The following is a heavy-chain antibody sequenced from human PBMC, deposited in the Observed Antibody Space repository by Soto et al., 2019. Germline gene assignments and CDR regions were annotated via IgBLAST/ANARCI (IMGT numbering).Heavy chain of an antibody. CDR2: GSYSGTT. CDR1: GVSVSSGSFY. V-gene: IGHV4-61*01. CDR3: ARGATVTQYDY. J-gene: IGHJ4*02. Sequence: SETLSLTCTVSGVSVSSGSFYWAWIRQPPGKGPEWIGFGSYSGTTNYKPSLKSRVTISVDTSRSQISLKVSSLTAADTAVYYCARGATVTQYDYWGQGTLVTVSS. D-gene: IGHD4-17*01.